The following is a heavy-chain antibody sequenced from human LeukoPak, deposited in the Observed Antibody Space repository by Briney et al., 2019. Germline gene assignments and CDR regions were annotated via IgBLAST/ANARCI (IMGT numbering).Heavy chain of an antibody. J-gene: IGHJ4*02. CDR3: VRGGLSSSRHGY. Sequence: GGSLRLSCAASGFTFNSYAMSWVRQAPGKGLEWVSSISSSGGTTYYADSVKGRFAISRDNSKNALYLQMNALRPPDTAVYYCVRGGLSSSRHGYWGQGALVTVSS. V-gene: IGHV3-23*01. CDR2: ISSSGGTT. CDR1: GFTFNSYA. D-gene: IGHD2/OR15-2a*01.